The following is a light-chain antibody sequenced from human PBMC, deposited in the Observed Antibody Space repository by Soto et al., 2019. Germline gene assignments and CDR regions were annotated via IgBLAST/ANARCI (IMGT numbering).Light chain of an antibody. V-gene: IGKV1-17*01. Sequence: DIQMTQSPSPLSAGVGDRVPITLRARQGVRNDLGWYQQKLGKAPKRXXYAXSSWQSGVPSRCSGSGSGTDFTLTISSLQPEDFATYYCQHYKGYTLIFGQGTRLEIK. CDR1: QGVRND. CDR3: QHYKGYTLI. CDR2: AXS. J-gene: IGKJ5*01.